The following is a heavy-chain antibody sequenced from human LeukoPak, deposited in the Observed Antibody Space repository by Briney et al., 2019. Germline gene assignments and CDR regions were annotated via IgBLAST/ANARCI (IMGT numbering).Heavy chain of an antibody. CDR1: GGSISSYY. J-gene: IGHJ4*02. D-gene: IGHD3-22*01. CDR3: ARTYYYDSSGYDY. CDR2: IYYSGST. V-gene: IGHV4-59*01. Sequence: ETLSLTCTVSGGSISSYYWSWIRQPPGKGLEWIGYIYYSGSTNYNPSLKSRVTISVDTSKNQFSLKLSSVTAADTAVYYCARTYYYDSSGYDYWGQGTLVTVSS.